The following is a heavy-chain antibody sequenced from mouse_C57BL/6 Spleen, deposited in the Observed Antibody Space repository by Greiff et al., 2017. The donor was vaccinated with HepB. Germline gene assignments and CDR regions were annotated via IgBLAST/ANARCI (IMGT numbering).Heavy chain of an antibody. CDR2: IDPSDSYT. Sequence: QVQLQQPGAELVMPGASVKLSCKASGYTFTSYWMHWVKQRPGQGLEWIGEIDPSDSYTNYNQKFKGKSTLTVDKSSSTAYMQLSSLTSEDSAVYYCARGVSHSDAMDYWGQGTSVTVSS. V-gene: IGHV1-69*01. D-gene: IGHD2-13*01. CDR1: GYTFTSYW. CDR3: ARGVSHSDAMDY. J-gene: IGHJ4*01.